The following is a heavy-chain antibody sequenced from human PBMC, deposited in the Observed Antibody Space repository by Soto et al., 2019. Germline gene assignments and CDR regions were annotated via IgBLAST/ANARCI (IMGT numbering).Heavy chain of an antibody. V-gene: IGHV3-23*01. J-gene: IGHJ6*02. CDR3: AKETSLSGRYYGMDV. CDR2: IGGSGGNT. CDR1: GFTFNNYA. D-gene: IGHD1-26*01. Sequence: EVQLLESGGGLVQPGGSLRLSCAASGFTFNNYAMSWVRQAPGKGLEWVSAIGGSGGNTYYADSVKGRFTISRDNSKNTLYRQMNSLRAEDTAVYYCAKETSLSGRYYGMDVWGQGPTVTVSS.